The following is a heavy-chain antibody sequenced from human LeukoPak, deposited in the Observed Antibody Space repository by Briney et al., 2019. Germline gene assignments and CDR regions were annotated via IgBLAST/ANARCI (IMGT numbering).Heavy chain of an antibody. J-gene: IGHJ4*02. V-gene: IGHV4-38-2*02. CDR1: GNSIRSDYY. Sequence: PSETLSLTCTVSGNSIRSDYYWGWIRQPPGKGLERIGSMHHSGNTNYNPSLKSRVTMSVDTSSKNQFSLNLSSVTAADTAVYFCVAYFSGYPRIQYWGQGTLVTVSS. CDR2: MHHSGNT. D-gene: IGHD5-12*01. CDR3: VAYFSGYPRIQY.